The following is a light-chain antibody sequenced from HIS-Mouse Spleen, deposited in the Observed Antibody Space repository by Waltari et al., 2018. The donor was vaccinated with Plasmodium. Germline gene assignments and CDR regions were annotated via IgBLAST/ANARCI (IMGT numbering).Light chain of an antibody. J-gene: IGLJ3*02. Sequence: SYELTQPPSVSVSPGQTARITCSGDALPKQYAYWYQQKPGQAPVLVIYKDSERPSGIPERFSGSSSGKTVTLTISGVQAEDEADYYCQSADSSGTPNWVFGGGTKLTVL. CDR2: KDS. CDR1: ALPKQY. V-gene: IGLV3-25*03. CDR3: QSADSSGTPNWV.